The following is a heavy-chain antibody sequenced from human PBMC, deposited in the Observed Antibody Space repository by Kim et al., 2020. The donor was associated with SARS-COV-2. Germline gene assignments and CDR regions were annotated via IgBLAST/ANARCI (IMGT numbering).Heavy chain of an antibody. CDR3: ASLGDGPLWFGELLHGDWFDP. V-gene: IGHV4-39*01. J-gene: IGHJ5*02. CDR2: IYYSGST. D-gene: IGHD3-10*01. CDR1: GGSISSSSYY. Sequence: SETLSLTCTVSGGSISSSSYYWGWIRQPPGKGLEWIGSIYYSGSTYYNPSLKSRVTISVDTSKNQFSLKLSSVTAADTAVYYCASLGDGPLWFGELLHGDWFDPWAQGTLVTVSS.